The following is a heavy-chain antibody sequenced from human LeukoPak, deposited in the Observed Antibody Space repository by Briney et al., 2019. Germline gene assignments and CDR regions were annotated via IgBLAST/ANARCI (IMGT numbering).Heavy chain of an antibody. V-gene: IGHV3-30*18. D-gene: IGHD3-10*01. Sequence: PGGSLRLSCAASGFTFSNYGMHWVRQAPGKGLEWVAVISHDGSNKYYSDSVKGRFTISRDNSKNRLSLQMNNLRPEDTAVYHCVKDWGSYFASGSSYFDYWGQGNLVTVSP. J-gene: IGHJ4*02. CDR1: GFTFSNYG. CDR2: ISHDGSNK. CDR3: VKDWGSYFASGSSYFDY.